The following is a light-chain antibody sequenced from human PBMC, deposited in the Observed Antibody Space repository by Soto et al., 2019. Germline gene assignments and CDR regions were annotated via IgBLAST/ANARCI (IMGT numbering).Light chain of an antibody. CDR3: QQLITYPPT. Sequence: DIPLTQSPSASVGDRVTITCRASQGISSYLAWYQQKPGKAPKLLIYTASTLQSGVPSRFSGSGSGTEFTPTSSSLHPEDLANYYCQQLITYPPTFGQGTRLEIK. CDR2: TAS. CDR1: QGISSY. V-gene: IGKV1-9*01. J-gene: IGKJ5*01.